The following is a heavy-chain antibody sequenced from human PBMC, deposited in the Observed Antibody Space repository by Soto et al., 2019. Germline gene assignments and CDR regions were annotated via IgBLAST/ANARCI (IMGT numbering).Heavy chain of an antibody. D-gene: IGHD2-2*01. V-gene: IGHV3-64D*06. CDR2: ISSNGGST. J-gene: IGHJ5*02. CDR1: GFTFSSYS. CDR3: VKDLVVGRGLFDP. Sequence: GGSLRLSCAASGFTFSSYSINWVRQAPGKGLEYVSAISSNGGSTYYADSVKGRFTISRDNSKNTLYLQMSSLRAEDTAVYYCVKDLVVGRGLFDPWGQGTLVTVSS.